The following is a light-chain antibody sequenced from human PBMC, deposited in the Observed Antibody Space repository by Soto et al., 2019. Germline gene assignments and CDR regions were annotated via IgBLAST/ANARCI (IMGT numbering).Light chain of an antibody. Sequence: EIVAKLSPSTLSSHKRERATLSCRASQTVGVRLAWYQHKPGQAPRLLVYDVSNRATGIPARFSGGGSGTDFTLTIINLQPEDVTLYYCQVPSDWPCTFGHRSKVDIK. J-gene: IGKJ1*01. CDR1: QTVGVR. CDR3: QVPSDWPCT. V-gene: IGKV3-11*01. CDR2: DVS.